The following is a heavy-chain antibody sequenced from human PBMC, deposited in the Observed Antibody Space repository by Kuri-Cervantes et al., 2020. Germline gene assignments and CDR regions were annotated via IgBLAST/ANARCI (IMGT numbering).Heavy chain of an antibody. Sequence: GSLRLSCTASGFTFGDYAMSWVRQAPGKGLEWVGFIRSKVNGGTTEDAASVKGRFTISRDDSKSITYLRMNSLKTEDTAMYYCTRDLTGARTVEAFDVWGQGTMVTVSS. CDR2: IRSKVNGGTT. CDR1: GFTFGDYA. CDR3: TRDLTGARTVEAFDV. D-gene: IGHD1-26*01. J-gene: IGHJ3*01. V-gene: IGHV3-49*04.